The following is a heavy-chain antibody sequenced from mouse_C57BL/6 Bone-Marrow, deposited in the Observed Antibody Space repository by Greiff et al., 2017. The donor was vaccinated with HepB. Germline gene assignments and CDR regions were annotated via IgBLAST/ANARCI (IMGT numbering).Heavy chain of an antibody. CDR1: GYTFTGYW. J-gene: IGHJ1*03. CDR2: ILPGSGST. CDR3: ASSWVYDYGCSRSDWYVDV. D-gene: IGHD1-1*01. V-gene: IGHV1-9*01. Sequence: VQLQQSGAELMKPGASVKLSCKATGYTFTGYWIEWVKQRPGHGLEWIGEILPGSGSTNYNEKFKGKATLTADTSSNTAYMQLSSLTTEDSAIYYCASSWVYDYGCSRSDWYVDVWGTGTAVTVSS.